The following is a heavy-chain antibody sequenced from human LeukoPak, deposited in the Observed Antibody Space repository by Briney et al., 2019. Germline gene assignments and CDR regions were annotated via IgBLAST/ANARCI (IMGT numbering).Heavy chain of an antibody. J-gene: IGHJ4*02. D-gene: IGHD3-10*01. V-gene: IGHV1-2*02. CDR1: GYTFTAFY. CDR2: INPNSGGT. CDR3: ASGSGTYSPDY. Sequence: ASVKVSCKAFGYTFTAFYIHWVRQAPGQGLEWMGWINPNSGGTNYAQKFQGRAIMTGDTSITTAYMELSRLRSDDTAVYYCASGSGTYSPDYWGQGTLVTVSS.